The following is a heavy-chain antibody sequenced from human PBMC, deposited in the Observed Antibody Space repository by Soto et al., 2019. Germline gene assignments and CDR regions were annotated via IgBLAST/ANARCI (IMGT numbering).Heavy chain of an antibody. CDR1: GFTFSSYG. Sequence: GGSLRLSCAASGFTFSSYGMHWVRQAPGKGLEWVAVIWYDGSNKYYADSVEGRFTISRDNSKNTLYLQMNSLKTEDTAVYYCTTARITIFGVVIQIDYWGQGTLVTVSS. CDR3: TTARITIFGVVIQIDY. D-gene: IGHD3-3*01. CDR2: IWYDGSNK. V-gene: IGHV3-33*01. J-gene: IGHJ4*02.